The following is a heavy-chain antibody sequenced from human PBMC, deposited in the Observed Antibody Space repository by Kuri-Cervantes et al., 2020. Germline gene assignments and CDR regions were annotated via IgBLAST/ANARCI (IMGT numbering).Heavy chain of an antibody. Sequence: SLKISCAASGFTVSSNYMSWVRQAPGKGLEGVSGISWNSGSMGYVDSVKGRFTISRDKAKNSLYLQMNRLRNEDTALYYCAKDFGYFSSQFRDWGQGTLVTVSS. CDR2: ISWNSGSM. D-gene: IGHD6-6*01. V-gene: IGHV3-9*01. CDR3: AKDFGYFSSQFRD. J-gene: IGHJ4*02. CDR1: GFTVSSNY.